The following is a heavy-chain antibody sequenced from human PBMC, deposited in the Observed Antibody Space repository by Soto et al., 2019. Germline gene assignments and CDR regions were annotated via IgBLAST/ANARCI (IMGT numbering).Heavy chain of an antibody. Sequence: PAETLSLTVAVYGGSFSGYYWSWIRQPPGKGMEWIGEINHSGSTNYNPSLKSRGTITAATSKNQCSLKLSSVTDADTGVYYCAREAGGDYCSFDLWGRGTLVTVSS. CDR3: AREAGGDYCSFDL. V-gene: IGHV4-34*01. D-gene: IGHD4-17*01. J-gene: IGHJ2*01. CDR1: GGSFSGYY. CDR2: INHSGST.